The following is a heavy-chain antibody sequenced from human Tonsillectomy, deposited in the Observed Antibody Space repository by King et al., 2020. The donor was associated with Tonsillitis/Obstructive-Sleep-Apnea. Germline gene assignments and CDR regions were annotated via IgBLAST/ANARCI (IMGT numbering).Heavy chain of an antibody. J-gene: IGHJ3*02. D-gene: IGHD3-22*01. CDR1: RYTFTTYY. V-gene: IGHV1-46*01. CDR2: INPRGGSK. CDR3: ARESSGYGNDAFDI. Sequence: QLVQSGAEVKKPGASVKVSCKASRYTFTTYYMNWVRQAPGQGLDWMGIINPRGGSKGYAQKFQGRGTINRETSTSTLYMELGSLRSDDTAVYYCARESSGYGNDAFDIWGQGTMVTVSS.